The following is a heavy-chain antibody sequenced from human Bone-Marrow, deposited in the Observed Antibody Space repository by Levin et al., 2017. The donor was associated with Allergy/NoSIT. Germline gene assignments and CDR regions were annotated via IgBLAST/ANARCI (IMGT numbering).Heavy chain of an antibody. Sequence: ASVKVSCKASGYTFDNYYVHWLRQAPGQGPEWMGIINPTAGSTRSAQKFQGRLIVTRDTSTRTVYMEMSSLTSEDTAVYYCARGSTIFGAVIILFDFWGQGTPLTVSS. D-gene: IGHD3-3*01. CDR1: GYTFDNYY. CDR3: ARGSTIFGAVIILFDF. J-gene: IGHJ4*02. V-gene: IGHV1-46*02. CDR2: INPTAGST.